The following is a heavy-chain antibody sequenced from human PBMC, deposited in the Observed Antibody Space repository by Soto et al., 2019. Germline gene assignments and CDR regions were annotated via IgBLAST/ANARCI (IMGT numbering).Heavy chain of an antibody. Sequence: EVHLLESGGGLVQPGGSLRLSCTASGFTFSSYAMTWVRQAPGRGLEGVSGIIASGGRTYYADSVKGRFTISRDNSKSTLYLQRNSLRGEDTAVYFCAKDTRYGDYVRWFDSWGQGTLVTVSS. V-gene: IGHV3-23*01. CDR3: AKDTRYGDYVRWFDS. CDR2: IIASGGRT. CDR1: GFTFSSYA. J-gene: IGHJ5*01. D-gene: IGHD4-17*01.